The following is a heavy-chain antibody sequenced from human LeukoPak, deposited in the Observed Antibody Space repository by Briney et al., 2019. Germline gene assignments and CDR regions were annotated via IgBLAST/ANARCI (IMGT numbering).Heavy chain of an antibody. D-gene: IGHD2-15*01. CDR1: GGSISSYY. CDR3: VRQRYVVVGAAIVYHDMDV. CDR2: IYYSGST. V-gene: IGHV4-59*08. Sequence: SETLSLTCTVSGGSISSYYWSWIRQPPGKGLEWIGYIYYSGSTNYNPSLKSRVTISVDTSKNQFSLQLNSVTPEDTAVYYCVRQRYVVVGAAIVYHDMDVWGQGTTVTVSS. J-gene: IGHJ6*02.